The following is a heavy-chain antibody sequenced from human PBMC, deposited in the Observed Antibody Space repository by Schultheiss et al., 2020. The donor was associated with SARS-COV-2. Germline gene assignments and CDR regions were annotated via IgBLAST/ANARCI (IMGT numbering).Heavy chain of an antibody. V-gene: IGHV3-30*04. D-gene: IGHD5-18*01. CDR3: CRDPMGYSYGFYFDY. CDR1: GFTFSYYA. Sequence: GESLKISCAASGFTFSYYAMHWVRQAPGKGLEWVAVISYDGSNKYYADSVKGRFTISRDSSKNTLSLQMDDLTPEDTAVYYCCRDPMGYSYGFYFDYWGQGALVTVSS. J-gene: IGHJ4*02. CDR2: ISYDGSNK.